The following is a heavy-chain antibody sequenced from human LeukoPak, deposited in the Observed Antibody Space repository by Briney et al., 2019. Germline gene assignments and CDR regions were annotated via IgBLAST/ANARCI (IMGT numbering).Heavy chain of an antibody. CDR2: INPNSGGT. V-gene: IGHV1-2*02. CDR1: XXXXXXYY. J-gene: IGHJ4*02. CDR3: ARYSYGYYFDY. Sequence: ASVXVXXXXXXXXXXXYYXXWVRQXPGQGLEWMGWINPNSGGTNYAQKFQGRVTMTRDTSISTAYMELSRLRSDDTAVYYCARYSYGYYFDYWGQGTLVTVSS. D-gene: IGHD5-18*01.